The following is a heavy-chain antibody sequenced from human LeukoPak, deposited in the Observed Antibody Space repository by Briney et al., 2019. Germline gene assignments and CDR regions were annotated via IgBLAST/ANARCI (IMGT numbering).Heavy chain of an antibody. D-gene: IGHD6-6*01. CDR3: AKYSSSSGGLDY. CDR1: GFTFSSYG. Sequence: GGSLRLSCAASGFTFSSYGMHWVRQAPGKGLEWVAVISYDGSNKYYADSVKGRFTISRDNSKNTLYLQMNSLRAEDTAVYYCAKYSSSSGGLDYWGQGTLVTVSS. CDR2: ISYDGSNK. J-gene: IGHJ4*02. V-gene: IGHV3-30*18.